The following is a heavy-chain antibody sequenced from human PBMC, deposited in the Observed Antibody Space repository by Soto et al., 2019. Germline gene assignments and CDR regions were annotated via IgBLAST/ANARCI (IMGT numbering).Heavy chain of an antibody. CDR2: MNPNSGDT. CDR3: ARGPGSSDWRFSYYYMDV. Sequence: QVQLVQSGAEVKKLGASVKVSCTFTSYDINWVRQAAGQGLEWMAWMNPNSGDTRYAQKFQGRVTTTRDTSKFTAYMELSNLRYEDTAVYYCARGPGSSDWRFSYYYMDVWDQGTTVTVSS. V-gene: IGHV1-8*01. D-gene: IGHD6-19*01. J-gene: IGHJ6*02. CDR1: FTSYD.